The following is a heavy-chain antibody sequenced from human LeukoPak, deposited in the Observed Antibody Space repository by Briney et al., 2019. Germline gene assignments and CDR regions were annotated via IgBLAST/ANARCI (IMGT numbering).Heavy chain of an antibody. CDR2: IIPIFGTA. V-gene: IGHV1-69*05. Sequence: ASVRVSCKASGGTFSSYAISWVRQAPGQGFEWMGGIIPIFGTANYAQKLQGRVTMTTDTSTSTAYMELRSLRSDDTAVYYCARGRYQLLSDFDYWGQGSLVTVSS. CDR1: GGTFSSYA. J-gene: IGHJ4*02. CDR3: ARGRYQLLSDFDY. D-gene: IGHD2-2*01.